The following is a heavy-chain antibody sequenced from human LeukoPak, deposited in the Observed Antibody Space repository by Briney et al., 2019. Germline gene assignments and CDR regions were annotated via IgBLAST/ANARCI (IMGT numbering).Heavy chain of an antibody. D-gene: IGHD6-19*01. CDR1: GFTFSSYS. V-gene: IGHV3-21*04. CDR3: ARGTLYSGWSYYLDY. Sequence: GASVKVSCKASGFTFSSYSMNWVRQAPGKGLEWVSSISSSSSYIYYADSVKGRFTISRDNAKNSLYLQMNSLRAEDTAVYYCARGTLYSGWSYYLDYWGQGTLVTVSS. J-gene: IGHJ4*02. CDR2: ISSSSSYI.